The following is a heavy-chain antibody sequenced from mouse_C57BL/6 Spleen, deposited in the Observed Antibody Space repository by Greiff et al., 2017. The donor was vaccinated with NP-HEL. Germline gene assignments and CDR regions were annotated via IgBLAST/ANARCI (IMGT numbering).Heavy chain of an antibody. J-gene: IGHJ2*01. V-gene: IGHV1-26*01. D-gene: IGHD2-5*01. CDR2: INPNNGGT. CDR3: AREGSNYFYYFDY. Sequence: VQLQQSGPELVKPGASVKISCKASGYTFTDYYMNWVKQSHGKSLEWIGDINPNNGGTSYNQKFKGKATLTVDKSSSTAYMELRSLTSEDSAVYYCAREGSNYFYYFDYWGQGTTLTVSS. CDR1: GYTFTDYY.